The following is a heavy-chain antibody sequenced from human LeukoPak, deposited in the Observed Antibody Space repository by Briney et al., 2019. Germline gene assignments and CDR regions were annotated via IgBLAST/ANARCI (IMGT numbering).Heavy chain of an antibody. D-gene: IGHD2-8*01. CDR2: INPSGGST. CDR3: ARGTNSPRGHLYY. Sequence: GASVKVSCKASGYTFTGYYMHWVRQAPGQGLEWMGMINPSGGSTTYAQRFQGRVTMTRDMSTTTVYMELSSLRSEDTAMYYCARGTNSPRGHLYYWGQGTLGTVSS. CDR1: GYTFTGYY. V-gene: IGHV1-46*01. J-gene: IGHJ4*02.